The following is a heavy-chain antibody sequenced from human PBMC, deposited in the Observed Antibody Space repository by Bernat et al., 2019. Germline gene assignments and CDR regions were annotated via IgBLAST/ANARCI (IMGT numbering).Heavy chain of an antibody. J-gene: IGHJ3*02. Sequence: QVQLQQWGAGLLKPSETLSLTCAVYGGSFSGYYWSWIRQPPGKGLEWIGEINHSGSTNYNPSLKSRVTISVDTSKNQFSLKLSSVTAADTAVYYCARGPSRGYQGDAFDIWGQGTMVTVSS. D-gene: IGHD5-12*01. V-gene: IGHV4-34*01. CDR1: GGSFSGYY. CDR3: ARGPSRGYQGDAFDI. CDR2: INHSGST.